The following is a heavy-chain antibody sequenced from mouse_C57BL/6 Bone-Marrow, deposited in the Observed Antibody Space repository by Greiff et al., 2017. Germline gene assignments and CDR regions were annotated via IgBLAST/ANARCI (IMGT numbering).Heavy chain of an antibody. D-gene: IGHD1-1*01. CDR1: GYTFTSSG. Sequence: QVQLKESGAELARPGASVKLSCKASGYTFTSSGISWVKQRTGQGLEWIGELYPRSGNTSYNEKFKGKATLTADKSSSTAYMVLRSLTSEDSAVDFCARQDYSSSPDYWGKGTNLTVSS. J-gene: IGHJ2*01. CDR2: LYPRSGNT. CDR3: ARQDYSSSPDY. V-gene: IGHV1-81*01.